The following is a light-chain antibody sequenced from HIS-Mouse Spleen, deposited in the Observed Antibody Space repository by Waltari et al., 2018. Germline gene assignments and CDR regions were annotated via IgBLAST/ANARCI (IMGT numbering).Light chain of an antibody. CDR2: DGS. Sequence: SYVLTQPPSVSVAPGQTARITCGGNNIGSKSVHWYQQKPGQAPVLVVYDGSGRPSGIPELFSGSNSGNTATLTVSRVEAGDEADYYCQVWDSSSDHYVFGTGTKVTVL. CDR3: QVWDSSSDHYV. J-gene: IGLJ1*01. V-gene: IGLV3-21*02. CDR1: NIGSKS.